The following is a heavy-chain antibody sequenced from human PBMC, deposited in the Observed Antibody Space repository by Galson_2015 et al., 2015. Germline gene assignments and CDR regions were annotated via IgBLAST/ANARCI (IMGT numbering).Heavy chain of an antibody. Sequence: ETLSLTCTVSGGSISSSSNYWGWIRQPPGKGLEWIGSIYYSGSTYYNPSLKSRVTISVDTSKNQFSLKLSSVTAADTAVYYCARAPLVVVAGWFDPWGQGTLVTVSS. CDR3: ARAPLVVVAGWFDP. V-gene: IGHV4-39*01. CDR2: IYYSGST. CDR1: GGSISSSSNY. J-gene: IGHJ5*02. D-gene: IGHD2-15*01.